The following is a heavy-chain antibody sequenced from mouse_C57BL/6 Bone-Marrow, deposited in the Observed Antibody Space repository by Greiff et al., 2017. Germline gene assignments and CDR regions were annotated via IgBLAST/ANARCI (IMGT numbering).Heavy chain of an antibody. CDR1: GYTFTDYY. CDR2: INPNNGGT. D-gene: IGHD1-1*01. Sequence: EVQLQQSGPELVKPGASVKISCKASGYTFTDYYMNWVKQSHGKSLEWIGDINPNNGGTSYNQKFKGKATLTVDKSSSTAYMELRSLTSEDSAFYYCARKSYGSSLYYFDYWGQGTTLTVSS. V-gene: IGHV1-26*01. CDR3: ARKSYGSSLYYFDY. J-gene: IGHJ2*01.